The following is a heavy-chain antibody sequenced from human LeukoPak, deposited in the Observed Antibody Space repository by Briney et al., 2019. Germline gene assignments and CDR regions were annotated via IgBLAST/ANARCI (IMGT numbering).Heavy chain of an antibody. J-gene: IGHJ4*02. Sequence: PGGSLRLSCAAFGFTFSDYYMSWIRKAPGKGLEWIGYIYYSGSTNYNPSLKSRVTISVDTSKNQISLKLSSVTAADTAVYYCAREARRVVDYWGQGTLVTVSS. V-gene: IGHV4-59*01. CDR1: GFTFSDYY. CDR2: IYYSGST. D-gene: IGHD2-21*01. CDR3: AREARRVVDY.